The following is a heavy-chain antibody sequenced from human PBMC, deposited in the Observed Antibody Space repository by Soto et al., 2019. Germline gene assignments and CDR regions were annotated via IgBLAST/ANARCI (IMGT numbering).Heavy chain of an antibody. V-gene: IGHV1-69*13. CDR1: GGTFSSYT. Sequence: ASVKVSCKASGGTFSSYTISWVRQAPGQGLEWMGGIIPIFGTANYAQKFQGRVTITADESTSTAYMELSSLRSEDTAVYYCASHCGGDCYTAYYYYYGMDVWGQGTTVTVSS. J-gene: IGHJ6*02. D-gene: IGHD2-21*02. CDR2: IIPIFGTA. CDR3: ASHCGGDCYTAYYYYYGMDV.